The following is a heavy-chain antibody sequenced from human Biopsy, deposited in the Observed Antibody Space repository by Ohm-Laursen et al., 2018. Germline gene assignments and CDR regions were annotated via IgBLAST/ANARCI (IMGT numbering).Heavy chain of an antibody. CDR2: IYYSGST. V-gene: IGHV4-59*07. CDR3: ARATNSTGWPYYYFYGMDV. D-gene: IGHD2/OR15-2a*01. J-gene: IGHJ6*02. CDR1: GGSISSDY. Sequence: SDTLSLTCVVSGGSISSDYWSWIRQAPGKGLEWIGYIYYSGSTNYNPSLKSQVTISVDTSKNQFSLRLNSVTAADTAVYYCARATNSTGWPYYYFYGMDVWGQGTTVTVSS.